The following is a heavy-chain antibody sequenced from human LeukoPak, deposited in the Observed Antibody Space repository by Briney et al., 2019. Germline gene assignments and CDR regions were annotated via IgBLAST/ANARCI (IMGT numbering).Heavy chain of an antibody. D-gene: IGHD6-19*01. V-gene: IGHV3-48*02. J-gene: IGHJ4*02. CDR1: GFTFSSYS. CDR3: ARDRYSSGWYDVDY. Sequence: GGSLRLSCAAPGFTFSSYSMNWVRQAPGKGLEWVSYISSSSSTIYYADSVKGRFTISRDNAKNSLYLQMNSLRDEDTAVYYCARDRYSSGWYDVDYWGQGTLVTVSS. CDR2: ISSSSSTI.